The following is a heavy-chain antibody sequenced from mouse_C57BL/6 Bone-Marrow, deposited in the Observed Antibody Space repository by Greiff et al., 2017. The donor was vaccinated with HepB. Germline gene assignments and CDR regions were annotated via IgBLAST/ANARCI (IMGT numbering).Heavy chain of an antibody. Sequence: EVQGVESGGGLVQPGSSLRLSCAASGFVFIDYSMSWVRQLPGKAPEWLALIRNKVNGYTTDYSASVKGRFTISRDNSQNILYLQMNTLRAEDSATYYCVRAVSSGSSYTWFAYWGQGTLVTVSA. D-gene: IGHD1-1*01. CDR2: IRNKVNGYTT. V-gene: IGHV7-4*01. CDR1: GFVFIDYS. CDR3: VRAVSSGSSYTWFAY. J-gene: IGHJ3*01.